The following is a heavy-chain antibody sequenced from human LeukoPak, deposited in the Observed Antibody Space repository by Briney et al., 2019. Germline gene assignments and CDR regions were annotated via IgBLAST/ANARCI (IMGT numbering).Heavy chain of an antibody. V-gene: IGHV1-2*06. CDR3: ARLGAYCGGDCYADY. D-gene: IGHD2-21*01. CDR1: GYTFTGYY. Sequence: ASVKVSXKASGYTFTGYYMHWVRQAPGQGLEWMGRINPNSGGTNYARRFQGRVTMTRDTSISTAYMELSRLRSDDTAVYYCARLGAYCGGDCYADYWGQGTLVTVSS. J-gene: IGHJ4*02. CDR2: INPNSGGT.